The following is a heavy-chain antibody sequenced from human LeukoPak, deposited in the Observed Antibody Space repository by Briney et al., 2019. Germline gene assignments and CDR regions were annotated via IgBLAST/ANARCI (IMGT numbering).Heavy chain of an antibody. CDR1: GFTFSSYG. V-gene: IGHV3-7*01. J-gene: IGHJ4*02. CDR2: IKQDGSEK. CDR3: ARGYYYDSSGGSGLWGTR. Sequence: GGSLRLSCAASGFTFSSYGMHWVRQAPGKGLEWVANIKQDGSEKYYVDSVKGRFTISRDNAKNSLYLQMNSLRAEDTAVYYCARGYYYDSSGGSGLWGTRWGQGTLVTVSS. D-gene: IGHD3-22*01.